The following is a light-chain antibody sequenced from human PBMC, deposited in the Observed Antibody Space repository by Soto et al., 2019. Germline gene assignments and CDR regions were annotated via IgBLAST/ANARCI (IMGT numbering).Light chain of an antibody. CDR1: SSDVGGYNY. V-gene: IGLV2-14*01. CDR3: SSYTTSNTRQIV. J-gene: IGLJ1*01. CDR2: DVS. Sequence: QSVLTQPASVSGSPGQSNTISCTGTSSDVGGYNYVSWYQQHPGKAPKLMIYDVSNRPSGVSNRFSGSKSGNTASLTISGLQAEDEADYYCSSYTTSNTRQIVFGTGTKVTVL.